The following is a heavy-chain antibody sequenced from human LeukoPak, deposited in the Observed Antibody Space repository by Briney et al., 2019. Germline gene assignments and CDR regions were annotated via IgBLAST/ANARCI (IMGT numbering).Heavy chain of an antibody. J-gene: IGHJ6*02. D-gene: IGHD5-12*01. CDR3: AASTAYCGYDHYYYYGMDV. Sequence: GGSLRLSCAASGFTFSSYSMNWVRQAPGKGLEWVSYISSSSSTIYYADSVKGRFTISRDNAENSLYLQMNSLRAEDTAVYYCAASTAYCGYDHYYYYGMDVWGQGTTVTVSS. V-gene: IGHV3-48*04. CDR1: GFTFSSYS. CDR2: ISSSSSTI.